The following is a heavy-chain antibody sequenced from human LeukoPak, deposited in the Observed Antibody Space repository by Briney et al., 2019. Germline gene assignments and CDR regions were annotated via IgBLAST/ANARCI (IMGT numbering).Heavy chain of an antibody. Sequence: SETLSLTCTVSGGSVSSYYWSWIRQPPGKGLEWIGYIYYSGSTNYNPSLKSRVTISVDTSKNQFSLKLSSVTAADTAVYYCARMGVYYYYYYMDVWGKGTTVTVSS. J-gene: IGHJ6*03. D-gene: IGHD2-8*01. V-gene: IGHV4-59*02. CDR2: IYYSGST. CDR1: GGSVSSYY. CDR3: ARMGVYYYYYYMDV.